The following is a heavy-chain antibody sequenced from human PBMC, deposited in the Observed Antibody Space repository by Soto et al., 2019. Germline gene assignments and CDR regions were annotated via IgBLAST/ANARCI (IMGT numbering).Heavy chain of an antibody. D-gene: IGHD6-19*01. CDR3: AKVGHQWLVTSDFNY. J-gene: IGHJ4*02. CDR2: VSHDGRNT. CDR1: GFPFSDYA. Sequence: VQLVESGGGVVQPGRSLRLCCAASGFPFSDYAMHWVPQAPGKGLEWVAGVSHDGRNTHYADSVKGRFTISGDSSKNTVSLEMTSLRAEDTAVYYCAKVGHQWLVTSDFNYWGQGALVTVSS. V-gene: IGHV3-30*18.